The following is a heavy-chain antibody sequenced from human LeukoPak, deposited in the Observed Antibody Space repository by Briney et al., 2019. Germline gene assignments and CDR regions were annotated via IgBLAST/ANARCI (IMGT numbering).Heavy chain of an antibody. V-gene: IGHV1-3*04. Sequence: ASVKVSCKASGYTFTSYAMHWVRQAPGQRLEWMGWINTSNGNTQYSQKFQGRVTFTRDTSANTAYMELSSLRSEDTAVYYCASVDYGDYWGQGTLVTVSS. J-gene: IGHJ4*02. CDR3: ASVDYGDY. CDR2: INTSNGNT. D-gene: IGHD4-17*01. CDR1: GYTFTSYA.